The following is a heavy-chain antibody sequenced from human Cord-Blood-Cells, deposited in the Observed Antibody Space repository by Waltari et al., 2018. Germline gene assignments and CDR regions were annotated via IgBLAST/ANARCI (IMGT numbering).Heavy chain of an antibody. CDR1: GFYFSRYW. CDR3: ARGANSWYY. J-gene: IGHJ4*02. Sequence: EVQLVESGGGLVQPGGSLRLSCAPSGFYFSRYWSSWVRQAPGKGLEWVANIKQDGSEKYYVDSVKGRFTISRDNAKNSLYLQMNSLRAEDTAVYYCARGANSWYYWGQGTLVTVSS. CDR2: IKQDGSEK. V-gene: IGHV3-7*01. D-gene: IGHD6-13*01.